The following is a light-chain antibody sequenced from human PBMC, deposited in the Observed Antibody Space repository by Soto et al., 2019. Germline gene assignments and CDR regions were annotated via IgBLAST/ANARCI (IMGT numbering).Light chain of an antibody. CDR3: QQFSSYPLT. J-gene: IGKJ4*01. CDR1: QSVSSSY. Sequence: EIVLTHSPGTLSLSPGERATLSFSASQSVSSSYLAWYQQKPGQAPRLLIYGASSRATGIPGRFSGGGSGTDFTLTISRLEPEDFAVYYCQQFSSYPLTFGGGTKVDIK. CDR2: GAS. V-gene: IGKV3-20*01.